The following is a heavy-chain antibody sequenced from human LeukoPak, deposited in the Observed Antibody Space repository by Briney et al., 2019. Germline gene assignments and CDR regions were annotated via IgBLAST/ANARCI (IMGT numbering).Heavy chain of an antibody. J-gene: IGHJ6*03. CDR2: INPNSGGT. CDR1: GYTFTGYY. D-gene: IGHD6-13*01. Sequence: ASVKVSCKASGYTFTGYYMHWVRQAPGQGLEWMGWINPNSGGTNYAQKFQGRVTMTRDTSITTAYMEMSRLKSDDTAVYYCARDSSSWYSDYYYFMDVWGKGTTVVISS. V-gene: IGHV1-2*02. CDR3: ARDSSSWYSDYYYFMDV.